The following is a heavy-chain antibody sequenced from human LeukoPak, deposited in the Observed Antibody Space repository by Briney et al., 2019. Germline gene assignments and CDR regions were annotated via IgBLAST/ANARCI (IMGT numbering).Heavy chain of an antibody. CDR2: ISDSGSSI. J-gene: IGHJ4*02. CDR3: ARTISTIFLDY. V-gene: IGHV3-48*03. Sequence: GGSPRLSCAASGFTFSSYEMSWVRQAPGKGLEWVTYISDSGSSIYYADSVKGRFTISRDNAKNSLYLQMSSLRAEDTAVYYCARTISTIFLDYWGQGTLVTVSS. CDR1: GFTFSSYE. D-gene: IGHD3-9*01.